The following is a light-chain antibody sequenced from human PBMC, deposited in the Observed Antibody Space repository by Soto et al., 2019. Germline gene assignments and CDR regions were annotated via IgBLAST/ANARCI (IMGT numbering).Light chain of an antibody. CDR2: EVS. CDR3: SSYESSSTYV. J-gene: IGLJ1*01. Sequence: SVLTQPPSVSGSPGQSVTISCTGTSSDVGSYNRVSWYQQPPGTAPKLKIYEVSNRPAGVPDRFSGSKSGNTASLTISGLQAEDEDDYYCSSYESSSTYVFGTGTKVTVL. CDR1: SSDVGSYNR. V-gene: IGLV2-18*02.